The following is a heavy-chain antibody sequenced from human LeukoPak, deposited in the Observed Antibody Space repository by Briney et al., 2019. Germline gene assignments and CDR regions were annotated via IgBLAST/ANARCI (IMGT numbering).Heavy chain of an antibody. CDR2: ISSNGGST. CDR1: GFTFSSYA. V-gene: IGHV3-64*02. CDR3: ARDSGIPGEYYFDY. D-gene: IGHD3-10*01. Sequence: GGSLRLSCAASGFTFSSYAMHWVRQAPGKGLEYVSAISSNGGSTYYADSVKGRFTISRDNSKNTLYLQMGSLRAEDMAVYCCARDSGIPGEYYFDYWGQGTLVTVSS. J-gene: IGHJ4*02.